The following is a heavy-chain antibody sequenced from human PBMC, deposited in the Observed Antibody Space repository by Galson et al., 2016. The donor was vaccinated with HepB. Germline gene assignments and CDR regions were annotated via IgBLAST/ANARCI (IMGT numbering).Heavy chain of an antibody. CDR2: ISAYNGNT. D-gene: IGHD2-2*01. CDR3: ARDPRKIRYQLLEISYYYYARDG. J-gene: IGHJ6*02. Sequence: SVKVSCKASGYTFTTYGISWVRQAPGQGLEWMGWISAYNGNTNYAQKLQGRVTMTTDTSTSTAYMELRSLGSDDTAVYYCARDPRKIRYQLLEISYYYYARDGWGQGTTGTVAS. CDR1: GYTFTTYG. V-gene: IGHV1-18*01.